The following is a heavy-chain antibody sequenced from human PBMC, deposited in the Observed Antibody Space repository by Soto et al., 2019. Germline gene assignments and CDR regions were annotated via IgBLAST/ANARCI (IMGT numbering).Heavy chain of an antibody. CDR1: GFSLSTTGMC. CDR2: IDWADDK. V-gene: IGHV2-70*01. D-gene: IGHD3-9*01. J-gene: IGHJ4*02. Sequence: SGPTLVNPPQTLTLTCTFSGFSLSTTGMCVIWIRQPPGKALEWLALIDWADDKYYSTSLKTRLTISKDTSKNQVVRTMTNVEPVDTVKCFCSRAVGGFTYFYPDYWGQGTLVTVSS. CDR3: SRAVGGFTYFYPDY.